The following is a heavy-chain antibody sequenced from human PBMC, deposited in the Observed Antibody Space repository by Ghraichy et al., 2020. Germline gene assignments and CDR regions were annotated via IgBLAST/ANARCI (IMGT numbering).Heavy chain of an antibody. CDR1: GFTFSSYS. D-gene: IGHD2-2*01. Sequence: WGSLRLSCAASGFTFSSYSMNWVRQAPGKGLEWVSYISSSSSSIYYADSVKGRFTISRDNAKNSLYLQMNSLRDEDTAVYYCARDDCSSTSCYLGFDYWGQGTLVTVSS. CDR2: ISSSSSSI. V-gene: IGHV3-48*02. CDR3: ARDDCSSTSCYLGFDY. J-gene: IGHJ4*02.